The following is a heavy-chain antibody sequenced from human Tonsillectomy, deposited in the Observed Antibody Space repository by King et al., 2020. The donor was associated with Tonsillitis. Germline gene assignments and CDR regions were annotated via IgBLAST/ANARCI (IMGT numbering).Heavy chain of an antibody. CDR2: ISGNGITI. CDR3: ARAPIHAGYCSNTDCYVPDY. J-gene: IGHJ4*02. D-gene: IGHD2-2*01. Sequence: VQLVESGGGLVQPGGSLRLSCTASGFTFNIYSMNWVRQAPGTGLEWLSYISGNGITIYYADSVRGRFTISRDNAKKSLYLQMNSLRAEDTAVYYCARAPIHAGYCSNTDCYVPDYWGQGTLVTVSS. V-gene: IGHV3-48*01. CDR1: GFTFNIYS.